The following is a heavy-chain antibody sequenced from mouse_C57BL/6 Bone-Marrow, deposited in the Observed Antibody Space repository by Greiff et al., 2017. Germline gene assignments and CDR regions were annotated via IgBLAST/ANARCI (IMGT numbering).Heavy chain of an antibody. CDR2: IWWNDDK. Sequence: QVTLKVSGPGILQPSQTLSLTCSFSGFSLSTSNMGIGWIRQPSGKGLEWLAHIWWNDDKSYNPSLESRLPISKDNSNNQVFLKIPRADTADTATYYCAQINDYDGGYYAMDYWGQGTSVTVSS. J-gene: IGHJ4*01. V-gene: IGHV8-5*01. CDR1: GFSLSTSNMG. CDR3: AQINDYDGGYYAMDY. D-gene: IGHD2-4*01.